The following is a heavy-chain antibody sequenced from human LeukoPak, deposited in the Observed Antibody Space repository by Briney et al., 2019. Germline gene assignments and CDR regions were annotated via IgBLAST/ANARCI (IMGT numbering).Heavy chain of an antibody. D-gene: IGHD3-10*01. CDR1: GYTFTSYY. V-gene: IGHV1-2*02. Sequence: ASVNDSFKASGYTFTSYYMHWVRQAPGQGLEWMGLINPNSGGTNTSQKFQDRVTLTRDTSINTAYMELSSLRPDDTAVYYCARAYGSGSSYHPDYWGLGNLVTVSS. CDR3: ARAYGSGSSYHPDY. J-gene: IGHJ4*02. CDR2: INPNSGGT.